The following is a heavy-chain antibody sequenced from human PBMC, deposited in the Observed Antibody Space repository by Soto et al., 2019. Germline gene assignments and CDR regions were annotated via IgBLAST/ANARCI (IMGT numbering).Heavy chain of an antibody. Sequence: ASVKVSCNASGYTFTSYDINWVRQATGQGLEWMGWMSPNSGATGYAQKFQGRVTMTRDTSISTAYMELSNLRSEDTAIYYCARGVDAGVDVWGQGSTVTVSS. CDR1: GYTFTSYD. D-gene: IGHD1-1*01. CDR2: MSPNSGAT. V-gene: IGHV1-8*01. CDR3: ARGVDAGVDV. J-gene: IGHJ6*02.